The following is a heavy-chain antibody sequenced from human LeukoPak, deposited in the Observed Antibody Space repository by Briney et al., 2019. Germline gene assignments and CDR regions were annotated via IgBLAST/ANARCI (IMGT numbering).Heavy chain of an antibody. V-gene: IGHV4-59*08. CDR3: ARAGYSYGYPDAFDI. Sequence: SETLSLTCTVSGGSISSYYWSWIRQPPGKGLEWIGYIYYSGSTNYNPSLKSRVTISVDTSKNQFSLKLSSVTAADTAMYYCARAGYSYGYPDAFDIWGQGTMVTVSS. J-gene: IGHJ3*02. D-gene: IGHD5-18*01. CDR1: GGSISSYY. CDR2: IYYSGST.